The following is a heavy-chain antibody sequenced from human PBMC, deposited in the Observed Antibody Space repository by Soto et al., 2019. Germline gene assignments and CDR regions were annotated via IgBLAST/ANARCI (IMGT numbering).Heavy chain of an antibody. CDR1: GFTFSRST. J-gene: IGHJ4*02. V-gene: IGHV3-21*01. D-gene: IGHD5-12*01. Sequence: PGGSLRLSCAASGFTFSRSTMNWVRQAPGKGLEWVSSISGSGTYTYYRDSVKGRFTISRDNAKNSLYLQMNSLRAEDTAVYYCARDKDYFQDSGYYFDHWGQGALVTVSS. CDR3: ARDKDYFQDSGYYFDH. CDR2: ISGSGTYT.